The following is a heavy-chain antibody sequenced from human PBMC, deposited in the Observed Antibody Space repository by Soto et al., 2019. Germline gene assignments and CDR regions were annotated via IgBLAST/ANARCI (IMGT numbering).Heavy chain of an antibody. Sequence: PSETLSLTCTVSGGSITGYYWSWIRQSPGKGLEWIGYIYSSGSTNYNPSLKSRVTISLDTSKNQFSLKLTSVTAADTAVYYCARGYGSGRYPYLQVDYWGQGTLVTVSS. CDR1: GGSITGYY. V-gene: IGHV4-59*01. CDR2: IYSSGST. CDR3: ARGYGSGRYPYLQVDY. J-gene: IGHJ4*02. D-gene: IGHD3-10*01.